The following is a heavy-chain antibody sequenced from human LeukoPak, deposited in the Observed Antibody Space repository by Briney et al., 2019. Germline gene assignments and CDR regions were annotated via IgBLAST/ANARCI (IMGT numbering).Heavy chain of an antibody. CDR3: AKDRYYYDSSGYCFDY. CDR2: ISYDGSNK. CDR1: GSTFSSYG. V-gene: IGHV3-30*18. Sequence: GGSLRLSCAASGSTFSSYGMHWVRQAPGKGLEWVAVISYDGSNKYYADSVKGRFTISRDNSKNTLYLQMNSLRAEDTAVYYCAKDRYYYDSSGYCFDYWGQGTLVTVSS. J-gene: IGHJ4*02. D-gene: IGHD3-22*01.